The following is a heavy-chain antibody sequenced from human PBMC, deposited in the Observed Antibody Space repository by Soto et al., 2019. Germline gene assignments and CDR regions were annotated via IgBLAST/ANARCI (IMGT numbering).Heavy chain of an antibody. CDR1: GYTFTSYD. J-gene: IGHJ6*03. CDR3: ARMGYDFWSGYKTYYMDV. Sequence: ASVKVSCKASGYTFTSYDINWVRLATGQGLEWMGWMNPNSGNTGYAQKFQGRVTMTRNTSISTAYMELSSLRSEDTAVYYCARMGYDFWSGYKTYYMDVWGKGTTVTVSS. V-gene: IGHV1-8*01. CDR2: MNPNSGNT. D-gene: IGHD3-3*01.